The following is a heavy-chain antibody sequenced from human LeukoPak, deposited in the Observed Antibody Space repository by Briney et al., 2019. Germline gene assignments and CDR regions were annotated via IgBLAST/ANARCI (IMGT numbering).Heavy chain of an antibody. CDR2: ISSSGSTI. CDR1: GFTFSSYE. J-gene: IGHJ4*02. V-gene: IGHV3-48*03. Sequence: GGSLRLSCAASGFTFSSYERNWVRQAPGKGLEWVSYISSSGSTIYYADSVKGRFTISRDNAKNSLYLQMNSLRAEDTAVYYCARDFGGWYKADYFDYWGQGTLVTVSS. CDR3: ARDFGGWYKADYFDY. D-gene: IGHD6-19*01.